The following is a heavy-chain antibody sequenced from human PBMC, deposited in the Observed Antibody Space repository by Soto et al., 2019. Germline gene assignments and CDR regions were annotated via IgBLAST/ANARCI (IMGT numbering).Heavy chain of an antibody. CDR3: AHSYYYDSSGSRAFEI. CDR1: GFSLSTSGVG. V-gene: IGHV2-5*01. CDR2: IYWNDDK. D-gene: IGHD3-22*01. Sequence: SGPTLVNPTQTLTLTCTFSGFSLSTSGVGVGWIRQPPGKALEWLALIYWNDDKRYSPSLKSRLTITKDTSKNQVVLTMTNMDPVDTATYYFAHSYYYDSSGSRAFEIWGQGTMVTVSS. J-gene: IGHJ3*02.